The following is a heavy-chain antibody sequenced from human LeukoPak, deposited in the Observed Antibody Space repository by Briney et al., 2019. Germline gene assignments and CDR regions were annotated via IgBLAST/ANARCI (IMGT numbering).Heavy chain of an antibody. J-gene: IGHJ6*02. CDR2: IKQDGSEK. Sequence: GGSLRLSCAASGFTFSSYWMSWVRQAPGKGLEWVANIKQDGSEKYYVDSVKGRFTISRDNAKNSLYLQMNSLRAEDTAVYYCAREQIYGDYASYYYYYGMDVWGQGTTVTVSS. CDR1: GFTFSSYW. V-gene: IGHV3-7*01. CDR3: AREQIYGDYASYYYYYGMDV. D-gene: IGHD4-17*01.